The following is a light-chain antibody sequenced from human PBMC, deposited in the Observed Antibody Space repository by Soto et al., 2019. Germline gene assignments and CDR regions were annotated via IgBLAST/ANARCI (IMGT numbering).Light chain of an antibody. CDR2: GGS. V-gene: IGKV3-20*01. CDR3: QQYHTSPSLT. CDR1: QSVSDTH. J-gene: IGKJ4*01. Sequence: EIVLTQSPGALSLSPGERATLSCRASQSVSDTHVAWYQQKPGQAPRLVIYGGSSRATGIPDRFSGSGSGTDFTLTISRLEPEDFAVYYCQQYHTSPSLTFGGGTKVDI.